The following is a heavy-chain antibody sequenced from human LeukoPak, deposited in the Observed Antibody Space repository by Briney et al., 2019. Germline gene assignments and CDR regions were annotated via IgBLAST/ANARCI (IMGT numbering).Heavy chain of an antibody. CDR1: GGTFSSYA. J-gene: IGHJ6*03. D-gene: IGHD5-12*01. CDR2: ISPIFGTA. CDR3: ARDRRSGYDDYYYYHYMDV. V-gene: IGHV1-69*06. Sequence: SVKVSCKASGGTFSSYAISWVRQAPGQGREWMGGISPIFGTANYAQKFKGRVTITAGKSTSTAYMELSSLRSEDTAVYYCARDRRSGYDDYYYYHYMDVWGKGPTVTVSS.